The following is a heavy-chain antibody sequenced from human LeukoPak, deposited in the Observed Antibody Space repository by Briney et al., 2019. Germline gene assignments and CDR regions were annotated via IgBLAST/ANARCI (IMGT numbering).Heavy chain of an antibody. V-gene: IGHV3-30*02. Sequence: GGSLRLSCAASGFTFSGYGMHWVRQAPGKGLEWVTFIRYDERNKYYADSVKGRFTISRDNSKNSLYLQMNSLRAEDTAVYYCAELGITMIGGVWGKGTTVTISS. CDR3: AELGITMIGGV. D-gene: IGHD3-10*02. CDR1: GFTFSGYG. CDR2: IRYDERNK. J-gene: IGHJ6*04.